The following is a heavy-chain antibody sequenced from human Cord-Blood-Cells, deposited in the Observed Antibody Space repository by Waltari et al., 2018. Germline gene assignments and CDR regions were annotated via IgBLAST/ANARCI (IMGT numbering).Heavy chain of an antibody. J-gene: IGHJ3*02. CDR3: AREGIEWEPFDAFDI. CDR2: INPKRGCK. V-gene: IGHV1-2*04. CDR1: GYTFTGYY. D-gene: IGHD6-13*01. Sequence: QVQLVQSGAEVKKPGASVKVSCKASGYTFTGYYMHWVRQAPGQGLEWMGWINPKRGCKNYAQKFKGWVTMTRETSISTAYMELSRLRSDDTAVYYCAREGIEWEPFDAFDIWGQGTMVTVSS.